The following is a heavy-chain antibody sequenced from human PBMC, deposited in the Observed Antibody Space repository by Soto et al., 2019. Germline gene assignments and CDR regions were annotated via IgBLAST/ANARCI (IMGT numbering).Heavy chain of an antibody. Sequence: SETLSLTCTVSGGSISSSSYYWSWIRQYPGKGLEWIGFVYYSGSTYHNPSLKSRVIISVDTSKKQFSLKLSSVTAADTAVYYCARDAALKWFDPWGQGTLVTVSS. J-gene: IGHJ5*02. D-gene: IGHD2-15*01. CDR1: GGSISSSSYY. CDR2: VYYSGST. CDR3: ARDAALKWFDP. V-gene: IGHV4-31*03.